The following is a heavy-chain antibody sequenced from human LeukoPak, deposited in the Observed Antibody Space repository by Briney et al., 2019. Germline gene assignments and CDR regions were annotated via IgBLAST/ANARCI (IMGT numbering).Heavy chain of an antibody. CDR3: TRSAALHDLYYYYYYMDV. V-gene: IGHV3-23*01. J-gene: IGHJ6*03. Sequence: GGSLRLSCTVSGFTVSSNSMSWVRQAPGKGLEWVSAISGSGGSTYYADSVKGRFTISRDNSKNTLYLQMNSLKTEDTAVYYCTRSAALHDLYYYYYYMDVWGKGTTVTISS. D-gene: IGHD1-1*01. CDR2: ISGSGGST. CDR1: GFTVSSNS.